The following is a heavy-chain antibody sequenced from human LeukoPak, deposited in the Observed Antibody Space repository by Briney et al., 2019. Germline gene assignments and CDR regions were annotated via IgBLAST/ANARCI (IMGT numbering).Heavy chain of an antibody. CDR3: AREMQGHYYDSSGYYYGRTRGNAFDI. CDR1: GFTFSSYW. V-gene: IGHV3-7*01. J-gene: IGHJ3*02. D-gene: IGHD3-22*01. CDR2: IKQDGSEI. Sequence: GGSLRLXCAASGFTFSSYWMSWVRQAPGKGLEWVANIKQDGSEIYYVDSVKGRFTISRDNAKNSLYLQMNSLRAEDTAVYYCAREMQGHYYDSSGYYYGRTRGNAFDIWGQGTMVTVSS.